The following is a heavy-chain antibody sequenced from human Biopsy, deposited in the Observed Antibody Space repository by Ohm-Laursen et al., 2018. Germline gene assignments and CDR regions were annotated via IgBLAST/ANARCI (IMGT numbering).Heavy chain of an antibody. J-gene: IGHJ5*02. CDR1: GGYISHYY. Sequence: PSQTLSLTCTVSGGYISHYYWTWIRQPAGQGLEWIGRIYITGETDYNPSLKSRVTMSVDSSKKQLSLKLKSVTAADTAIYYCARAPPLIRGVVESWFDPWGQGILVTVSS. V-gene: IGHV4-4*07. CDR2: IYITGET. D-gene: IGHD3-10*01. CDR3: ARAPPLIRGVVESWFDP.